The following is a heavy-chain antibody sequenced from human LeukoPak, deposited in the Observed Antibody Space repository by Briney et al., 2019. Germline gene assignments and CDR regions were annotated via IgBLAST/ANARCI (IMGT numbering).Heavy chain of an antibody. CDR3: ARGGHYDAAHYYYFQYMDV. V-gene: IGHV4-34*01. CDR2: INHSGST. Sequence: SETLSLTCAVYGGSFSGYYWSWIRQPPGKGLEWIGEINHSGSTNYNPSLKSRVTISVDTSKNQFSLKLSSVTAADTAVYFCARGGHYDAAHYYYFQYMDVWGKGTTVTVSS. CDR1: GGSFSGYY. D-gene: IGHD4-17*01. J-gene: IGHJ6*03.